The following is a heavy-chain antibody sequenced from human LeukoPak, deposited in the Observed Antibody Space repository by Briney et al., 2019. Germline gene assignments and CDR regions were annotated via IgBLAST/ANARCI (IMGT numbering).Heavy chain of an antibody. CDR3: ARGGTPGYSSGRIDY. CDR2: IYSAGNT. D-gene: IGHD6-19*01. V-gene: IGHV3-53*04. J-gene: IGHJ4*02. CDR1: GFTVSSNY. Sequence: GSLRLSCVASGFTVSSNYMSWVRHAPGKGLEWVSVIYSAGNTYYADSVKGRFTISRHNSENTLYLHMNRLRVEDTAVYFCARGGTPGYSSGRIDYWGQGTLVTVSS.